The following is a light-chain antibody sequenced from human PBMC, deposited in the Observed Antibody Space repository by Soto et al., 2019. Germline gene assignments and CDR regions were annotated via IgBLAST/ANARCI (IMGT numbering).Light chain of an antibody. CDR1: SSDVGSSNL. Sequence: QSALTQPASVSGSPGQSITISCTGTSSDVGSSNLVSWYQQHPGKTPKLIIYEGSRRPSGVSGRFSGSMSGNAASLTISGLQAEDEADYYCCSFARSSTSYVFGTGTK. CDR3: CSFARSSTSYV. V-gene: IGLV2-23*01. J-gene: IGLJ1*01. CDR2: EGS.